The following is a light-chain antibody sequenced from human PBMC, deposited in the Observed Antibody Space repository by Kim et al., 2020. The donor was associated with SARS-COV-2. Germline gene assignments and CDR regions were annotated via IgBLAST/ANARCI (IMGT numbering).Light chain of an antibody. V-gene: IGKV3-20*01. J-gene: IGKJ5*01. CDR3: QQYGNSPIT. Sequence: EIVLTQSPGTLSLSPGERATLSYRASQSVSSNYLAWYQQKPGQAPRLLIYGASTRATGIPDRFSGSGSGTDFTLTISRLEPEDFAVYYCQQYGNSPITFGQGTRLEIK. CDR2: GAS. CDR1: QSVSSNY.